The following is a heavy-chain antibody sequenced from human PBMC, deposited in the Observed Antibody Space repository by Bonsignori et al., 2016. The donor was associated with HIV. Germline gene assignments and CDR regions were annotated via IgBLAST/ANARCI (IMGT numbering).Heavy chain of an antibody. CDR3: ARCSRWELPGRYFDL. Sequence: SETLSLTCTVSGGSISSYYWSWIRQPPGKGLEWIGYIYYSGSTNYNPSLKSRVTISVDTSKNQFSLKLSSVTAADTAVYYCARCSRWELPGRYFDLWGRGTLAPSPQ. J-gene: IGHJ2*01. D-gene: IGHD1-26*01. CDR1: GGSISSYY. CDR2: IYYSGST. V-gene: IGHV4-59*01.